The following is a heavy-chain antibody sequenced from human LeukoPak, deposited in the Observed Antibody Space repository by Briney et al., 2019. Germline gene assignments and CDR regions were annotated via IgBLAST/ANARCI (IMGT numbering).Heavy chain of an antibody. Sequence: GASVKVSCKASGYSFTSYAMHWVRQAPGQRLEWMGWINAGNGNAEYSQKFQGRVTITRDASASTAYMELSSLRSGDTAVYYCEREDTAFDCWGQGTLVTVSS. CDR1: GYSFTSYA. J-gene: IGHJ4*02. V-gene: IGHV1-3*01. D-gene: IGHD5-18*01. CDR3: EREDTAFDC. CDR2: INAGNGNA.